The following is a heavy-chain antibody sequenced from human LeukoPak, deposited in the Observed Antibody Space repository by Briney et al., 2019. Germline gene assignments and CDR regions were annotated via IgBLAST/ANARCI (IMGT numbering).Heavy chain of an antibody. J-gene: IGHJ4*02. D-gene: IGHD4-17*01. V-gene: IGHV3-48*02. Sequence: PGRSLRLSCTASGFTFGDYAMSWFRQAPGKGLEWVSYISSRSSAIYYADSVKGRFTISRDNAKNSLNLQMNSLSDEDTAVYYCARDLDYAFDYWGQGTLVTVSS. CDR2: ISSRSSAI. CDR1: GFTFGDYA. CDR3: ARDLDYAFDY.